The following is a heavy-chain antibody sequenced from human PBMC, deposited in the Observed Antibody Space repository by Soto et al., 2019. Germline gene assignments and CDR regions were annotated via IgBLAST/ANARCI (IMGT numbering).Heavy chain of an antibody. D-gene: IGHD2-21*02. V-gene: IGHV1-46*01. J-gene: IGHJ4*02. CDR2: INPSGGST. CDR3: ARDISYCGGDCVTSIGY. CDR1: GYTFTSYY. Sequence: ASVKVSCKASGYTFTSYYMHWARQAPGQGLEWMGIINPSGGSTSYAQKFQGRVTMTRDTSASTVYMELSSLRSEDTAVYYCARDISYCGGDCVTSIGYWGQGTLVTVSS.